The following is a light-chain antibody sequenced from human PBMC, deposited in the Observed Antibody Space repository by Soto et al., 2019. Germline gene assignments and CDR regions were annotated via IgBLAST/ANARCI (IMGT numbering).Light chain of an antibody. CDR1: SSNIGAGYE. CDR3: QSYDSSLSAPYV. J-gene: IGLJ1*01. Sequence: QSVLTQPPSVSVAPGQRVTISCTGSSSNIGAGYEVHWYQHLPGKAPKLLIYGNTNRPSGVPDRFSGSKSGTSASLAITGLQAEDEVDYYCQSYDSSLSAPYVFGGGTKVTVL. CDR2: GNT. V-gene: IGLV1-40*01.